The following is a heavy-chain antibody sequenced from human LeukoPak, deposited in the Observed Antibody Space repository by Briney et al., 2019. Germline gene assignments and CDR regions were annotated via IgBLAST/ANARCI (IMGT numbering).Heavy chain of an antibody. CDR2: IIPIFGTA. Sequence: APVKVSFKASGGTFSSYAISWVRQAPGQGLEWMGGIIPIFGTANYAQKFQGRVTITADESTSTAYMELSSLRSEDTAVYYCARDGNWGSLRGAFDIWGQGTMVTVSS. CDR3: ARDGNWGSLRGAFDI. CDR1: GGTFSSYA. J-gene: IGHJ3*02. V-gene: IGHV1-69*01. D-gene: IGHD7-27*01.